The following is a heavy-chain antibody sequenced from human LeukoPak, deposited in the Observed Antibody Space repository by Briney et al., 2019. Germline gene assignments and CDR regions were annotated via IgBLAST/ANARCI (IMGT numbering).Heavy chain of an antibody. V-gene: IGHV4-4*07. CDR2: IYTSGST. J-gene: IGHJ6*03. D-gene: IGHD4-17*01. Sequence: PSETLSLTCTVSGGSISSYYWSWIRQPAGKGPEWIGRIYTSGSTNYNPSLKSRVTMSVDTSKNQFSLKLSSVTAADTAVYYCARDLDGDYVPLYYYYYMDVWGKGTTVTVSS. CDR1: GGSISSYY. CDR3: ARDLDGDYVPLYYYYYMDV.